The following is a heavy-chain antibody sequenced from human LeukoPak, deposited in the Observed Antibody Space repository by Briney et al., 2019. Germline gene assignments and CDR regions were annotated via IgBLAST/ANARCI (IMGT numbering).Heavy chain of an antibody. V-gene: IGHV4-4*07. D-gene: IGHD3-9*01. CDR1: GDSITSYC. J-gene: IGHJ6*02. Sequence: SETLSLTCTVSGDSITSYCWSWIRQPAGKGREWIGRVCTRGSTYYNPSLKSRVAMSLDTSKTQFSLKLNSVTAADTAVYYCARGTFQILSGYWYYYGMDVWGRGTTVTVSS. CDR2: VCTRGST. CDR3: ARGTFQILSGYWYYYGMDV.